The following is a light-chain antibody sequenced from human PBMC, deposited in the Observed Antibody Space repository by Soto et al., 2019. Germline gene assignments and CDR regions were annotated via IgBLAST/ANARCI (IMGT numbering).Light chain of an antibody. CDR1: NIGSKT. V-gene: IGLV3-21*04. J-gene: IGLJ7*01. CDR2: YDS. Sequence: SSELTQPPSVSVAPGETARITCGGKNIGSKTVHWYQQKTGQAPVLVIYYDSDRPSGIPERFSGSNSGNTATLTVSRVAAGDEADYYCHVWDTTDDHPLFGGGTQLTVL. CDR3: HVWDTTDDHPL.